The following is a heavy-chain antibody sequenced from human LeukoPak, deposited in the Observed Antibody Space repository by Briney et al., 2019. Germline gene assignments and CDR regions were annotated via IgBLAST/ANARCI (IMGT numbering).Heavy chain of an antibody. CDR2: IYHSGST. D-gene: IGHD1-26*01. CDR3: ARASGSFQWGFDY. Sequence: PQTLCLTCAVSGGSLSSGGDSWGWVRQPPGEGMEWVGYIYHSGSTYYNPSLKSRVTISVDRSKNQFSLKLSSVTAADTAVYFCARASGSFQWGFDYWGQGTLVTVSS. J-gene: IGHJ4*02. V-gene: IGHV4-30-2*01. CDR1: GGSLSSGGDS.